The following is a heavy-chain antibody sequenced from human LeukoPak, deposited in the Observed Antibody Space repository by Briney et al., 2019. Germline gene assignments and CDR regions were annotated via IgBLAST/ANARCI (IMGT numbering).Heavy chain of an antibody. Sequence: ASVKVFCKASGYTFTSYYMHWVRQAPGQGLEWMGIINPSGGSTSYAQKFQGRVTMTRDTSTSTVYMELSSLRSEDTAVYYCARDRVPAATSGEFDYWGQGTLVTVSS. V-gene: IGHV1-46*01. CDR3: ARDRVPAATSGEFDY. CDR1: GYTFTSYY. J-gene: IGHJ4*02. D-gene: IGHD2-2*01. CDR2: INPSGGST.